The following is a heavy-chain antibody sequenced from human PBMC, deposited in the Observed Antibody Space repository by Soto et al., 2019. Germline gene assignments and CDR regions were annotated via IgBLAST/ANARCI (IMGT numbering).Heavy chain of an antibody. CDR2: IDGDEDSTT. D-gene: IGHD4-17*01. J-gene: IGHJ4*02. V-gene: IGHV3-74*01. CDR3: VRDSHGAY. CDR1: GFTFNSYW. Sequence: EVQLLESGGGLVQPGGSLRLSCAASGFTFNSYWMQWVRHAPGKGLEWVSRIDGDEDSTTNYADSVKGRFTISGDNVKNTLYMQMRRRRALDTAVYYCVRDSHGAYWGQGTLVTVSS.